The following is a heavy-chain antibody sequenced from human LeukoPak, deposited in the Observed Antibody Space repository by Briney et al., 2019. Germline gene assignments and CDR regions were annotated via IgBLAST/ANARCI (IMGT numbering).Heavy chain of an antibody. J-gene: IGHJ3*02. V-gene: IGHV4-31*03. D-gene: IGHD2-15*01. CDR3: ARGRYCSGGSCYSLHAFDI. Sequence: SQTLSLTCTVSGGSISSGGYYWSWIRQHPGKGLEWIGYIYYSGSTYYNPSLKSRVTISVDTSKNQFSLKLSSVTAADTAVYYCARGRYCSGGSCYSLHAFDIWGQGTMVTVSS. CDR1: GGSISSGGYY. CDR2: IYYSGST.